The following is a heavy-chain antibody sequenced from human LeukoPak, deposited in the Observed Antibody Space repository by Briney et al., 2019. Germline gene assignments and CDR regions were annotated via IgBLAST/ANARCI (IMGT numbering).Heavy chain of an antibody. V-gene: IGHV4-59*08. CDR2: IYYSGST. CDR3: ARSLRGYRFATDY. CDR1: GDSINSYY. Sequence: SETLFLTCTVSGDSINSYYWSWIRQPPGKGLEWIGYIYYSGSTKYNPSIKSRVTISVDTSKNQFSLKLSSVTAADTAVYYCARSLRGYRFATDYWGQGTLVTVSS. D-gene: IGHD5-18*01. J-gene: IGHJ4*02.